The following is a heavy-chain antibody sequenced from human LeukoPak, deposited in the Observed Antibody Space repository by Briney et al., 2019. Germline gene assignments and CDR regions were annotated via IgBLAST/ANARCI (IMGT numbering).Heavy chain of an antibody. V-gene: IGHV3-11*01. Sequence: GGSLRLSCAASGFTFSDYYMSWIRQAPGKGLEWVSYISSSGSTIYYADSVKGRFTISRDNAKNSLYLQMNSLRAEDTAVYYCASPAVAGTLDYWGQGTLVTVSS. CDR2: ISSSGSTI. CDR3: ASPAVAGTLDY. J-gene: IGHJ4*02. D-gene: IGHD6-19*01. CDR1: GFTFSDYY.